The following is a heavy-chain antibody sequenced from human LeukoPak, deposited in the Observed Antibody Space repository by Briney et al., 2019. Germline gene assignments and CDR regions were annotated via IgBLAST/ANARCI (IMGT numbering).Heavy chain of an antibody. CDR3: ARDQVHWSGYYTQTYFDY. CDR1: GFTFSSYA. D-gene: IGHD3-3*01. CDR2: ISSSSSTI. V-gene: IGHV3-48*01. J-gene: IGHJ4*02. Sequence: PGGSLRLSCAASGFTFSSYAMHWVRQAPGKGLEWVSYISSSSSTIYYADSVKGRFTISRDNAKNSLYLQMNSLRAEDTAVYYCARDQVHWSGYYTQTYFDYWGQGTLVTVSS.